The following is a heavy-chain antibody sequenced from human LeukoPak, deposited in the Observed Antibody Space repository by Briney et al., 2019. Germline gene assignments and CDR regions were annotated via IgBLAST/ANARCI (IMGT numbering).Heavy chain of an antibody. J-gene: IGHJ3*02. CDR3: ARELIRSGSFDI. CDR2: ISYDGSNK. CDR1: GFTFSSYA. Sequence: GRSLRLSCAASGFTFSSYAMHWVRQAPGKGLEWVAVISYDGSNKYYADSVKGRFTISRDNSKNTLYLQMNSLRAEDTAVYYCARELIRSGSFDIWGQGTMVTVSS. V-gene: IGHV3-30-3*01. D-gene: IGHD2-8*01.